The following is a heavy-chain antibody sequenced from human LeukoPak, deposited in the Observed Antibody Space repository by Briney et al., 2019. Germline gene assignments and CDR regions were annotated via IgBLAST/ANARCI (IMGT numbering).Heavy chain of an antibody. J-gene: IGHJ4*02. Sequence: SETLSLTCTVSGGSISSGSYYWSWIRQPAGKGLEWIGRIYTSGSTNYNPSLKSRVTISVDTSKDQFSLKLSSVTAADTAVYYCEGSSSSPYRFFDYWGQGTLVTVSS. V-gene: IGHV4-61*02. CDR2: IYTSGST. CDR1: GGSISSGSYY. CDR3: EGSSSSPYRFFDY. D-gene: IGHD6-6*01.